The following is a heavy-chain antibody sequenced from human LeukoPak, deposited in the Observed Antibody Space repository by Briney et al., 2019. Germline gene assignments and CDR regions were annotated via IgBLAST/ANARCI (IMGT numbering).Heavy chain of an antibody. D-gene: IGHD6-6*01. CDR3: ARWIAAPDYYFDY. J-gene: IGHJ4*02. Sequence: QPGGSLRLSCAASGFTFSSYAMHWVRQAPGKGLEWVAVISYDGSNKYYADSVKGQFTISRDNSKNTLYLQMNSLRAEDTAVYYCARWIAAPDYYFDYWGQGTLVTVSS. V-gene: IGHV3-30-3*01. CDR2: ISYDGSNK. CDR1: GFTFSSYA.